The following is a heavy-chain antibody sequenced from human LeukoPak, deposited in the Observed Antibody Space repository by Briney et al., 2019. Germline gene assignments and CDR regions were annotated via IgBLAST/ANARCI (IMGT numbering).Heavy chain of an antibody. Sequence: GGSLRLSRAAYGFTVTTDCISSVRQAPGKGLEWVSVIYSAGTTYYADSVKGRFTISRDSSKNTLYLQMNSLRAEDTAVYYCAKDVRLRSSDSSGYYYAPFDYWGQGTLVTVSS. D-gene: IGHD3-22*01. V-gene: IGHV3-53*01. J-gene: IGHJ4*02. CDR3: AKDVRLRSSDSSGYYYAPFDY. CDR2: IYSAGTT. CDR1: GFTVTTDC.